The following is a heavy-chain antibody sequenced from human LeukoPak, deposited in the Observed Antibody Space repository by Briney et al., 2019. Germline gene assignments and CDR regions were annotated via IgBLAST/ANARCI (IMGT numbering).Heavy chain of an antibody. Sequence: GASVKVSCKASGYTFTSYGISWVRQAPGQGLEWMGWISAYNGNTNYAQKLQGRVTITRNTSISTAYMELSSLRSADTAVYYCARDSSGWYHWFDPWGQGTLVTVSS. CDR2: ISAYNGNT. D-gene: IGHD6-19*01. CDR1: GYTFTSYG. V-gene: IGHV1-18*01. J-gene: IGHJ5*02. CDR3: ARDSSGWYHWFDP.